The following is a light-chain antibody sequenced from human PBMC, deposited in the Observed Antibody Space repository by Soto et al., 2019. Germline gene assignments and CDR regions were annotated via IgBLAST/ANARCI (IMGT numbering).Light chain of an antibody. CDR2: DAS. V-gene: IGKV1-13*02. CDR3: QQFNSYPIT. CDR1: QDISSA. J-gene: IGKJ5*01. Sequence: AIQLTQSPSSLSASVGHRVTITCRTSQDISSALAWYQQKPGEAPKFLIYDASSLESGVPSRFSGSGSGTDFTLPISSLQAEYFATYDCQQFNSYPITFGQGTRLEIK.